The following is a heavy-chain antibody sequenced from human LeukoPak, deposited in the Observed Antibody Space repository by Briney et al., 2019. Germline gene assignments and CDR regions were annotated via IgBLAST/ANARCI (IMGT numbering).Heavy chain of an antibody. V-gene: IGHV3-74*01. CDR3: ARVARGDYYYYYMDV. D-gene: IGHD3-10*01. J-gene: IGHJ6*03. CDR1: GFTVSSNY. Sequence: GGSLRLSCAASGFTVSSNYMSWVRQAPGKGLVWVSRINNDGSSTSHADSVQGRFTISRDNAKNTLYLQMNSLRAEDTALYYCARVARGDYYYYYMDVWGKGTTVTVSS. CDR2: INNDGSST.